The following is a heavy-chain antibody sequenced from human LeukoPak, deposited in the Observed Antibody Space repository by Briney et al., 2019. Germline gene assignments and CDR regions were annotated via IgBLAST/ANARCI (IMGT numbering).Heavy chain of an antibody. Sequence: SETLFLTCTVSGGSISSYYWSWIRQPPGKGLEWIGYIYYSGSTNYNPSLKSRVTISVDTSKNQFSLKLSSVTAADTAVYYCARQGDYGDHFDYWGQGTLVTVSS. D-gene: IGHD4-17*01. CDR2: IYYSGST. CDR3: ARQGDYGDHFDY. CDR1: GGSISSYY. J-gene: IGHJ4*02. V-gene: IGHV4-59*08.